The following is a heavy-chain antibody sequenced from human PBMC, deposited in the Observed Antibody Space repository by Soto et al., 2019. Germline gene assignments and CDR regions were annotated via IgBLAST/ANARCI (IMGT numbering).Heavy chain of an antibody. V-gene: IGHV4-59*01. J-gene: IGHJ4*02. CDR3: ARAGSYSSGWYD. D-gene: IGHD6-19*01. CDR1: GGSISSYY. CDR2: IYYSGST. Sequence: PSETLSLTCTVSGGSISSYYWSWIRQPPGKGLEWIGYIYYSGSTNYNPSLKSRVTISVDTSKNQFSLKLSSVTAADTAVYYCARAGSYSSGWYDWGQGTLVTVSS.